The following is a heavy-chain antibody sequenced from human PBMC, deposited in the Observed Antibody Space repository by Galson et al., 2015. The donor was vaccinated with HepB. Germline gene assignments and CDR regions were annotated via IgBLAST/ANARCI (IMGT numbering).Heavy chain of an antibody. CDR3: VRDLSGSWTFDY. V-gene: IGHV3-30*04. J-gene: IGHJ4*02. D-gene: IGHD3-10*01. Sequence: SLRLSCAASGFTFSYHDMHWVRQAPGKGLEWVTSLRPDGRRKWYADSVQGRFTISRDNSGSTVYLQMNSLRPDDTAVYYCVRDLSGSWTFDYWGQGTLVTVSS. CDR2: LRPDGRRK. CDR1: GFTFSYHD.